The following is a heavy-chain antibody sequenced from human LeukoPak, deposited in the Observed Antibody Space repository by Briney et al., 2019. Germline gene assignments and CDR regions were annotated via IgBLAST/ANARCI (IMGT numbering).Heavy chain of an antibody. J-gene: IGHJ4*02. D-gene: IGHD4-17*01. V-gene: IGHV3-23*01. CDR2: ICGGGDYT. CDR3: AKGHYGDYRGVLGDY. CDR1: GFTFSNYA. Sequence: GGSLRLSCAASGFTFSNYAMSWVRQAPGKGLEWVSAICGGGDYTYYADSVKGRFTISRGNSKNTLYLQMNSLRAEDTAVYYCAKGHYGDYRGVLGDYWGQGTLITVSS.